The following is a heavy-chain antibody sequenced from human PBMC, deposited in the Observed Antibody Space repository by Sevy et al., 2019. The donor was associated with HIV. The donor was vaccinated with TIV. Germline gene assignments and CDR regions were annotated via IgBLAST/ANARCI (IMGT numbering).Heavy chain of an antibody. V-gene: IGHV4-38-2*01. D-gene: IGHD3-22*01. CDR1: GYSISSGYY. CDR2: IYHSGST. J-gene: IGHJ4*02. CDR3: ARVYYYDSSGYRGGGYFDY. Sequence: SETLSLTCAVSGYSISSGYYWGWIRQPPGKGLEWIGSIYHSGSTYYNPSLKSRVTISVDTSKNQFSLKLSSVTAADTAVYYGARVYYYDSSGYRGGGYFDYWGQGTLVTVSS.